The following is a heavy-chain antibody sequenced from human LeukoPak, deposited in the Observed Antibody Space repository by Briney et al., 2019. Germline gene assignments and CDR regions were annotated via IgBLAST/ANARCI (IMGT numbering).Heavy chain of an antibody. CDR1: GGSISSYY. CDR3: ARGSGYLFFDY. Sequence: PSETLSLTCTVSGGSISSYYWSWIRQPPGKGLEWIGYIYYSGGTNYNPSLKSRVTISVDTSKNQFSLKLSSVTAADTAVYYCARGSGYLFFDYWGQGALVTVSS. J-gene: IGHJ4*02. V-gene: IGHV4-59*01. CDR2: IYYSGGT. D-gene: IGHD3-22*01.